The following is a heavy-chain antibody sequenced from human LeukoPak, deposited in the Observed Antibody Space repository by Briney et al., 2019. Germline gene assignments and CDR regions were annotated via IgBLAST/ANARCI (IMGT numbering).Heavy chain of an antibody. Sequence: GGSLRVCCVASGFTFRSYAMNWVRQAPGKGLEWVSYMSSDSSFINYADSVKGRFTISRDNAKNSLFLQMDSPRADDTAVYYCARGDVATTSYYGMDVWGQGTTVTVSS. CDR3: ARGDVATTSYYGMDV. V-gene: IGHV3-21*05. CDR2: MSSDSSFI. J-gene: IGHJ6*02. CDR1: GFTFRSYA. D-gene: IGHD5-12*01.